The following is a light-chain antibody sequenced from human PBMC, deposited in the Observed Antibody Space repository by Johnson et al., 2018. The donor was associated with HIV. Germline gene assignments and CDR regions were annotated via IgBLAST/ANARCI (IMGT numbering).Light chain of an antibody. CDR3: GTWDSSLSAGGANYV. V-gene: IGLV1-51*01. CDR2: DNN. Sequence: QSVLTQPPSVSAAPGQKVTISCSGTSSNIGNNYVSWYQQFPGTAPKLVIYDNNNRPSGIPDRFSGSKSGTSATLGITGLQTVDAADYYCGTWDSSLSAGGANYVFGTGTKVTVL. CDR1: SSNIGNNY. J-gene: IGLJ1*01.